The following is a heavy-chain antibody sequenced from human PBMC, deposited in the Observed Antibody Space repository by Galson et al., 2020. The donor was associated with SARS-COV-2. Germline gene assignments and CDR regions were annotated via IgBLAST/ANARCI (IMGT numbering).Heavy chain of an antibody. CDR2: IYYSGST. CDR3: AREGSGYDRPAFDI. V-gene: IGHV4-31*03. CDR1: GGSISSGGYY. D-gene: IGHD5-12*01. J-gene: IGHJ3*02. Sequence: ASETLSLTCTVSGGSISSGGYYWSWIRQHPGKGLEWIGYIYYSGSTYYNPSLKSRVTISVDTSKNQFSLKLGSVTAADTAVYYWAREGSGYDRPAFDIWGQGTMVTVSS.